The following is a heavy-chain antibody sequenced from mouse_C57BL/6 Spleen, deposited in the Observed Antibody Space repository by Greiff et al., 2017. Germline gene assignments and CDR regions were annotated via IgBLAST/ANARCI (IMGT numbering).Heavy chain of an antibody. CDR3: ARGTLNWAYFDV. Sequence: QVQLQQSGPELVKPGASVKISCKASGYAFSSSWMNWVKQRPGKGLEWIGRIYPGDGDTNYNGKFKGKATLTADKSSSTAYMQLSSLTSEDSAVYFCARGTLNWAYFDVWGTGTTVTVSS. V-gene: IGHV1-82*01. J-gene: IGHJ1*03. CDR1: GYAFSSSW. CDR2: IYPGDGDT. D-gene: IGHD4-1*02.